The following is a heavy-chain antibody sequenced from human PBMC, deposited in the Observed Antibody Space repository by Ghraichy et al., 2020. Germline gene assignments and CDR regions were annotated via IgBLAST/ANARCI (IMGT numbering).Heavy chain of an antibody. CDR1: GGSISSSSYY. J-gene: IGHJ4*02. CDR2: IYYSGST. Sequence: SETLSLTCTVSGGSISSSSYYWGWIRQPPGKGLEWIGSIYYSGSTYYNPSLKSRVTISVDTSKNQFSLKLSSVTAADTAVYYCARRPIYYYDSSGPIDYWGQGTLVTVSS. D-gene: IGHD3-22*01. CDR3: ARRPIYYYDSSGPIDY. V-gene: IGHV4-39*01.